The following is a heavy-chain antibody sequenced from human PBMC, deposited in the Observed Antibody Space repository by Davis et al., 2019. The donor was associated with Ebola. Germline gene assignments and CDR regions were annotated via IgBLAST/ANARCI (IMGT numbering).Heavy chain of an antibody. CDR3: ARDPPYDQGYDY. D-gene: IGHD3-22*01. V-gene: IGHV4-39*02. J-gene: IGHJ4*02. CDR2: IYYSGST. CDR1: GGSISSSSYY. Sequence: MPSETLSLTCTVSGGSISSSSYYWGWIRQPPGKGLEWIGSIYYSGSTYYNPSLKSRVTISVDTSKNQFSLQLSSVTPEDTAVYYCARDPPYDQGYDYWGQGILVTVSS.